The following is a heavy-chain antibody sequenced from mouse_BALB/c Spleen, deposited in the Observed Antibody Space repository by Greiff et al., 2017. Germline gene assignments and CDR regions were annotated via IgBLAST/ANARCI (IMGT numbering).Heavy chain of an antibody. V-gene: IGHV5-9-1*01. CDR1: GFTFSSYA. J-gene: IGHJ2*01. Sequence: EVMLVESGGGLVKPGGSLKLSCAASGFTFSSYAMSWVRQTPEKRLEWVATISSGGSYTYYPDSVKGRFTISRDNAKNTLYLQMSSLRSEDTAMYYCARDYGDYWGQGTTLTVSS. CDR3: ARDYGDY. CDR2: ISSGGSYT. D-gene: IGHD2-4*01.